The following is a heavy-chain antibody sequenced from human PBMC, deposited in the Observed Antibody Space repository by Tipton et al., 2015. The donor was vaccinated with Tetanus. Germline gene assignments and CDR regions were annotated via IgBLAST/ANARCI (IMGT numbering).Heavy chain of an antibody. CDR3: VRHVSGMFSGFDSKF. CDR2: IYSGGST. V-gene: IGHV4-39*01. CDR1: RGSISSSNYY. J-gene: IGHJ4*02. Sequence: TLSLTCTVSRGSISSSNYYWGWIRQPPGKGLEWIGTIYSGGSTYYNPSLKSRVTISVDTSKNQFSLKLGSVTAADTAVYYCVRHVSGMFSGFDSKFWGQGTLVAVSS. D-gene: IGHD5-12*01.